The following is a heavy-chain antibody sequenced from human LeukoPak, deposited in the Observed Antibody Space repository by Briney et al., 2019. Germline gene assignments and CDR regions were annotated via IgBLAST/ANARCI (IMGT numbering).Heavy chain of an antibody. D-gene: IGHD3-22*01. V-gene: IGHV3-23*01. Sequence: GGSLRLSCAASGFTFSSYAMSWVRQAPGKGLEWVSAISGSGGSTYYADSVKGRFTISRDNSKNTLYLQMNSLRAEDTAVYYCARDGGADYYDSSGYNDSYYYYYYYMDVWGKGTTVTVSS. J-gene: IGHJ6*03. CDR3: ARDGGADYYDSSGYNDSYYYYYYYMDV. CDR1: GFTFSSYA. CDR2: ISGSGGST.